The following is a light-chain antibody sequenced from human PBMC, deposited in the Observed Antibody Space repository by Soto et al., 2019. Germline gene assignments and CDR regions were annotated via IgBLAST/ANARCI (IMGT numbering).Light chain of an antibody. CDR3: QKYDSDPLT. V-gene: IGKV1-27*01. J-gene: IGKJ4*01. CDR1: HDIGNS. CDR2: DAS. Sequence: DLQMTQSPPSLSASVRDRVTVTCRASHDIGNSVAWYQQRPGKSPRLLIYDASTLQSGVTARFSGNGSGTDFTLVISTLRPEDVATYYCQKYDSDPLTFGGGTKVEVK.